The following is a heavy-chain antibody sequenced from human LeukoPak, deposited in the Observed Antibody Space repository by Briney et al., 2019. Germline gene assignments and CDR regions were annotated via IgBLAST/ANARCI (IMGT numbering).Heavy chain of an antibody. CDR1: GGSISSSSYY. J-gene: IGHJ4*02. V-gene: IGHV4-39*07. D-gene: IGHD3-22*01. CDR3: GGRYYDSSGYEYYFDY. Sequence: SETLSLTCTVSGGSISSSSYYWGWIRQPPGKGLEWIGSIYYSGSTYYNSSLKSRVPISVDTSKNQFSLKLSSVTAADTAVYYCGGRYYDSSGYEYYFDYWGQGTLVTVSS. CDR2: IYYSGST.